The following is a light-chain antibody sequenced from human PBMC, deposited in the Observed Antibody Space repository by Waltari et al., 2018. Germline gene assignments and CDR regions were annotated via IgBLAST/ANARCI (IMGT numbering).Light chain of an antibody. CDR2: SNN. CDR3: AAWDDSLNAVV. V-gene: IGLV1-44*01. CDR1: SSNIGRNT. J-gene: IGLJ2*01. Sequence: QSVLTQPHSASGTPGQRVPISCSGSSSNIGRNTVTLYQPTPGTAPKLLIHSNNQRPSGVPDRFSGSKSGTSASLAISGLQSEDEADYYCAAWDDSLNAVVFGGGTKLTVL.